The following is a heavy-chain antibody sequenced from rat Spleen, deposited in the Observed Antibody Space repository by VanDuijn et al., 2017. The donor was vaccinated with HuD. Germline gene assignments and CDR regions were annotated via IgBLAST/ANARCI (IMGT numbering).Heavy chain of an antibody. V-gene: IGHV5-27*01. CDR1: GFTFSNYY. CDR3: TTVIQGHGFAY. D-gene: IGHD1-1*01. CDR2: ISTSGSRT. Sequence: EVKLVESGGGLVQPGGSLKLSCTASGFTFSNYYMAWVRQAPKQGLEWVATISTSGSRTYYPDSVKGRFTISRDNAKSSLYLQMDSLRSEDTATYYCTTVIQGHGFAYWGQGTLVTVSS. J-gene: IGHJ3*01.